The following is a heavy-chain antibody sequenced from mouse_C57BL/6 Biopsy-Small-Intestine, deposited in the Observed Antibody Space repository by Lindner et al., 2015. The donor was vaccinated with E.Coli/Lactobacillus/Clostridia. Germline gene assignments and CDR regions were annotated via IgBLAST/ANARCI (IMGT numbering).Heavy chain of an antibody. J-gene: IGHJ1*01. V-gene: IGHV1-34*01. Sequence: SVKVSCKASGFTFTGYYIHWVRQAPGQGLEWMGWINPNTGGKKYAQKFQDRVTMTRDTSISTVYMELSRLRSDDTAVYYCARRVAAADYYYYGMDVWGQGTTVTVSS. CDR1: GFTFTGYY. D-gene: IGHD1-1*02. CDR2: INPNTGGK. CDR3: ARRVAAADYYYYGMDV.